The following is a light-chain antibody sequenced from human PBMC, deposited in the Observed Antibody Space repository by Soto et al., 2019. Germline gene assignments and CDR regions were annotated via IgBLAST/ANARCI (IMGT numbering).Light chain of an antibody. CDR1: QSLLHSNGFSY. V-gene: IGKV2-28*01. J-gene: IGKJ1*01. CDR3: MQTLHTPWT. CDR2: LGS. Sequence: DIVMTQSPLSLPVIPGEPASISCRPSQSLLHSNGFSYLDWYLQKPGQSPQLLIYLGSNRASGGPDRFSGSGSGTDFTLEISRVEAEDVGVYYCMQTLHTPWTFGQGTKVEIK.